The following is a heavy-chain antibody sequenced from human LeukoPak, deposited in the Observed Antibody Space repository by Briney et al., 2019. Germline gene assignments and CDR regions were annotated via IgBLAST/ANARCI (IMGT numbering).Heavy chain of an antibody. CDR3: VRENHGTFDY. Sequence: KPGGSLRLSCAVSGFSFSTYYVNWVRQAPGKGLEWVSCISSSSTYIFYADSVRGRFAISRDNAKNSLYLQMNSLRADDTAVYYCVRENHGTFDYWGQGSLVTVSS. CDR1: GFSFSTYY. J-gene: IGHJ4*02. D-gene: IGHD1-14*01. CDR2: ISSSSTYI. V-gene: IGHV3-21*01.